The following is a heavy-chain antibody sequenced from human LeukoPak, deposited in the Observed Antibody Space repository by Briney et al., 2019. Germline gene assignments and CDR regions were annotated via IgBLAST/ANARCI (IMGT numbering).Heavy chain of an antibody. V-gene: IGHV4-61*09. CDR2: IFTTGST. D-gene: IGHD1-26*01. CDR3: ARDVVGASWFDP. CDR1: GGSINGGSYY. Sequence: PSETLSLTCSVSGGSINGGSYYWSWIRQPAGKPLEWIGHIFTTGSTSYNPSLRTRVTISEDSSKDQFSLKLSSVTAADTAVYYRARDVVGASWFDPWGQGTLVTVSS. J-gene: IGHJ5*02.